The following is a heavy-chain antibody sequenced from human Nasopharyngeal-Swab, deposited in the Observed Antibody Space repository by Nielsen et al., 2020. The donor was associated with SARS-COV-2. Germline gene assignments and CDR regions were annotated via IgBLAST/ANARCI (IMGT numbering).Heavy chain of an antibody. Sequence: WIRQPPGKGLEWVANIKQDGSEKYYVDSVKGRFTISRDNAKNSLYLQMNSLRAEDTAVYYCAKDGKRRGIAAAGTLYYYYGMDVWGQGTTVTVSS. CDR2: IKQDGSEK. D-gene: IGHD6-13*01. CDR3: AKDGKRRGIAAAGTLYYYYGMDV. V-gene: IGHV3-7*03. J-gene: IGHJ6*02.